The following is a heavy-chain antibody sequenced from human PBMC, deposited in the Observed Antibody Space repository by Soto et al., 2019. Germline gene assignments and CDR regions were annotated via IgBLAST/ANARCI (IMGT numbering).Heavy chain of an antibody. CDR1: GYTFNTYY. CDR3: ARGGHIAVVTASFDN. D-gene: IGHD2-21*02. Sequence: QVQLVQSGAEVRKPGASVKVSCKPSGYTFNTYYLHWLRQAPGQALEWMGVIHPSGGGTTYAQKFLGRVHVTRDPSTTTVFMELSSLRSDDTAVYYCARGGHIAVVTASFDNWGQGTLVTVSS. J-gene: IGHJ4*02. CDR2: IHPSGGGT. V-gene: IGHV1-46*02.